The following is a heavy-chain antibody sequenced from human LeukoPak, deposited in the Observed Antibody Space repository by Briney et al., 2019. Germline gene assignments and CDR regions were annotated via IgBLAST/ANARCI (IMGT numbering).Heavy chain of an antibody. V-gene: IGHV3-21*01. J-gene: IGHJ4*02. D-gene: IGHD3-22*01. CDR3: ARDLSGYYNY. Sequence: GGSLRLSCAASGFTFSSYSMNWVRQAPGKGLEWVSSISSSSSYIYYADSVKGRFTISRDNAKNSLYLQMSSLRAEDTAVYYCARDLSGYYNYWGQGTLVTVSS. CDR1: GFTFSSYS. CDR2: ISSSSSYI.